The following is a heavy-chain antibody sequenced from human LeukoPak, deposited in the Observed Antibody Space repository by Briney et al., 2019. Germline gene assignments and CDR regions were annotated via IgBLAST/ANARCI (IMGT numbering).Heavy chain of an antibody. D-gene: IGHD3-9*01. CDR3: ARDNDILTGTLGLDC. CDR1: GDSISSSSYY. V-gene: IGHV4-39*07. Sequence: SETLSLTCTVSGDSISSSSYYWGWIRQPPGKGLEWIGSVYYSGSTYYNPSLKGRVTISVYTSKTQLSLKLSSVTAADTAVYYCARDNDILTGTLGLDCWGQGILVTVSS. CDR2: VYYSGST. J-gene: IGHJ4*02.